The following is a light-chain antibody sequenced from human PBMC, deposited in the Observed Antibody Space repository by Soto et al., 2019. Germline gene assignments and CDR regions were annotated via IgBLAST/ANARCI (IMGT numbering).Light chain of an antibody. V-gene: IGLV1-44*01. Sequence: QSVLTQPPSASGTPGQRVTIACSGSSSNIESNTVYWYQQLPGMAPRLLIHTNGRRPSGVPDRFSGSKSGTSASLAISGLQSEDEADYYCLAWDDRLNGNLFGTGTKVTV. CDR3: LAWDDRLNGNL. J-gene: IGLJ1*01. CDR1: SSNIESNT. CDR2: TNG.